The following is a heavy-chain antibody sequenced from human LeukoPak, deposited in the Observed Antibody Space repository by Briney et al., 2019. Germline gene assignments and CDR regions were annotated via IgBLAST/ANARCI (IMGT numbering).Heavy chain of an antibody. CDR1: GGTFSSYA. D-gene: IGHD1-26*01. J-gene: IGHJ4*02. Sequence: SVKVSCKASGGTFSSYAISWVRQAPGQGLEWMGGIIPIFGTANYAQKFQGRVTMTEDTSTDTAYMELSSLRSEDTAVYYCATVKQWELLHFDYWGQGTLVTVSS. CDR3: ATVKQWELLHFDY. CDR2: IIPIFGTA. V-gene: IGHV1-69*06.